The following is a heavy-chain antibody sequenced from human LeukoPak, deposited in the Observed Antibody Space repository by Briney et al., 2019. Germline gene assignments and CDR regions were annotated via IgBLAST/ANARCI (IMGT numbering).Heavy chain of an antibody. D-gene: IGHD6-13*01. CDR3: ARVGIAAAHYFDY. CDR1: GFTFSSYS. Sequence: GSLRLSCAASGFTFSSYSMNWVRQAPGKGLEWVSSISSSSSYIYYADSVKGRFTIPRDNAKNSLYLQMNSLRAEDTAVYYCARVGIAAAHYFDYWGQGTLVTVSS. CDR2: ISSSSSYI. V-gene: IGHV3-21*01. J-gene: IGHJ4*02.